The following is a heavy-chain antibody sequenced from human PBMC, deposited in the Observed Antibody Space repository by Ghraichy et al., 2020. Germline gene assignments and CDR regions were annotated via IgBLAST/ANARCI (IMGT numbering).Heavy chain of an antibody. J-gene: IGHJ5*02. D-gene: IGHD3-10*01. Sequence: ESLNISCAASGFSVSSNYMSWVRQAPGKGLEWVSVIYSGAGTYYADSVRGRFTISRDNSQNTLYLQMDSLRAEDTAVYFCARLNYNGTGTPTYHNWFDPWGQGTLVTVYS. CDR3: ARLNYNGTGTPTYHNWFDP. CDR1: GFSVSSNY. V-gene: IGHV3-53*01. CDR2: IYSGAGT.